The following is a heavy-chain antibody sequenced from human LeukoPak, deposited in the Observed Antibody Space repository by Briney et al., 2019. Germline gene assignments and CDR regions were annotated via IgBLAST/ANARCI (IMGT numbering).Heavy chain of an antibody. J-gene: IGHJ6*02. Sequence: ASVKVSCTASGYTFTSYDINWVRQATGQGLEWMGWMNPNSGNTGYAQKFQGRVTMTRNTSISTAYMELSSLRSEDTAVYYCARAHSSPYYYYGMDVWGQGTTVTVSS. CDR2: MNPNSGNT. D-gene: IGHD6-13*01. V-gene: IGHV1-8*01. CDR1: GYTFTSYD. CDR3: ARAHSSPYYYYGMDV.